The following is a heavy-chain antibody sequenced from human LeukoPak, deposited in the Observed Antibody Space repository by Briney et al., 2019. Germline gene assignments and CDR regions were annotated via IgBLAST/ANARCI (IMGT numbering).Heavy chain of an antibody. D-gene: IGHD4-23*01. CDR3: ARRDSSGGNPVLDY. J-gene: IGHJ4*02. CDR2: VFHSGTT. CDR1: GGSISSSTYY. Sequence: PSETLSLTCTVSGGSISSSTYYWGWLRQPPGKGLEWIGSVFHSGTTYYNPSLKSRITISVDTSKNQFSLRLSSVTAADTAVYYCARRDSSGGNPVLDYWGQGTLVTVSS. V-gene: IGHV4-39*01.